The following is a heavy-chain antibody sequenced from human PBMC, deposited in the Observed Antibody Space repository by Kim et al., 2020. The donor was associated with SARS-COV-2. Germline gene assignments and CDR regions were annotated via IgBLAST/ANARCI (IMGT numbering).Heavy chain of an antibody. Sequence: KSRVTLSVDTSKNQFSLKLSSVTAADTAVYYCARQRRGGIVATIKGGFDYWGQGALVTVSS. J-gene: IGHJ4*02. CDR3: ARQRRGGIVATIKGGFDY. V-gene: IGHV4-39*01. D-gene: IGHD5-12*01.